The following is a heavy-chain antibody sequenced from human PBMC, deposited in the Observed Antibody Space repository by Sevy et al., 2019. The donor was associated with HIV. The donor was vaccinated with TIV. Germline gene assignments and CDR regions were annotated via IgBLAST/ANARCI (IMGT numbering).Heavy chain of an antibody. V-gene: IGHV3-7*01. J-gene: IGHJ4*02. D-gene: IGHD3-16*01. CDR3: ARGGYYDYSGLDY. CDR2: IKEDGTEI. CDR1: GFTTGFTFSDYW. Sequence: GGSLRLSCAASGFTTGFTFSDYWMAWVRQAPGKGLEWVANIKEDGTEIYYLDSLKGRFTISRDNAKNLLYLQMNSLGAEDTAVYYCARGGYYDYSGLDYWGQGTLVTVSS.